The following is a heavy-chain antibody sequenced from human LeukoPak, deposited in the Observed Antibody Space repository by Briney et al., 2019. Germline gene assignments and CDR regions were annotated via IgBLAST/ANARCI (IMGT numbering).Heavy chain of an antibody. Sequence: SETLSLTCTVSGGSISSYYWSWIRQPPGKGLEWIGYIYYSGSTNYNPSLKSRVTISVDTSKNQFSLKLSSVTAADTAVYYCARGRGDLDAFDIWGQGTMVTVPS. CDR3: ARGRGDLDAFDI. CDR2: IYYSGST. D-gene: IGHD2-21*02. CDR1: GGSISSYY. J-gene: IGHJ3*02. V-gene: IGHV4-59*01.